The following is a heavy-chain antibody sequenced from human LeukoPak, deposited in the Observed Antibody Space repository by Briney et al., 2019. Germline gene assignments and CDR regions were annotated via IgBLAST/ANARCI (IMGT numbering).Heavy chain of an antibody. V-gene: IGHV1-8*03. CDR1: GYTFTSYD. Sequence: ASVKVSCEASGYTFTSYDINWVRQATGQGLEWMGWMNPNSGNTGYAQKFQGRVTITRNTSISTAYMELSSLRSEDTAVYYCARTVRGVIRYYYYMDVWGKGTTVTVSS. CDR2: MNPNSGNT. CDR3: ARTVRGVIRYYYYMDV. D-gene: IGHD3-10*01. J-gene: IGHJ6*03.